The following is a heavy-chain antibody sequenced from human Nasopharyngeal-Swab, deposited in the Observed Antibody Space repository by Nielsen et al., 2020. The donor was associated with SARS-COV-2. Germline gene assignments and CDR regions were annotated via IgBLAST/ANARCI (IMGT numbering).Heavy chain of an antibody. CDR3: ARGGIPTGDLPTGYYFDY. D-gene: IGHD7-27*01. J-gene: IGHJ4*02. CDR2: INHSGST. CDR1: GGSFSGYY. Sequence: SETLSLTCAVYGGSFSGYYWSWIRQPPGKGPEWIEEINHSGSTNYNPSLKSRVTISVDTSKNQFSLKLSSVTAADTAVYYCARGGIPTGDLPTGYYFDYWGQGTLVTVSS. V-gene: IGHV4-34*01.